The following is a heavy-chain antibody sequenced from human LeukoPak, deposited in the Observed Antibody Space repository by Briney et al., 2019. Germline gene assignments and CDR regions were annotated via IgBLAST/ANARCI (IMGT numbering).Heavy chain of an antibody. V-gene: IGHV1-69*13. CDR3: ARDTIPDCSGGSCYGHVSYFDY. Sequence: SVKVSCKASGGTFSSYAISWVRQAPGHGLEWLGGIIPIFGTANYAQKFQGRVTITADESTSTAYMELSSLRSEDTAVYYCARDTIPDCSGGSCYGHVSYFDYWGQGTLVTVSS. CDR1: GGTFSSYA. D-gene: IGHD2-15*01. CDR2: IIPIFGTA. J-gene: IGHJ4*02.